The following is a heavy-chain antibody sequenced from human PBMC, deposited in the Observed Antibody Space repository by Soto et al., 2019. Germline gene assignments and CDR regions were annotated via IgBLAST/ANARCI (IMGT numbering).Heavy chain of an antibody. Sequence: PGGSLRLSCAASGFTFDEYAMHWVRQAPGKGLEWFSGISWNSGSIGYADPVKGRFTISRDNAKNSLYLQMNSLRAEDTALYYCARDTRARHPYYFEYCGKGTLVTVSS. CDR1: GFTFDEYA. V-gene: IGHV3-9*01. J-gene: IGHJ4*02. CDR2: ISWNSGSI. CDR3: ARDTRARHPYYFEY.